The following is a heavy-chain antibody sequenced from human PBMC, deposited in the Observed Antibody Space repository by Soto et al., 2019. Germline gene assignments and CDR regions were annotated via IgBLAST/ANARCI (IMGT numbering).Heavy chain of an antibody. CDR1: GGSVSSGSYY. V-gene: IGHV4-61*01. CDR3: ARNFQEFRFDP. J-gene: IGHJ5*02. Sequence: PSETLSLTCTVSGGSVSSGSYYWSWIRQPPGKGLEWIGYIYYSGSTNYNPSLKSRVTISVDTSKNQFSLKLSSVTAADTAVYYCARNFQEFRFDPWGQGTLVTVSS. D-gene: IGHD3-10*01. CDR2: IYYSGST.